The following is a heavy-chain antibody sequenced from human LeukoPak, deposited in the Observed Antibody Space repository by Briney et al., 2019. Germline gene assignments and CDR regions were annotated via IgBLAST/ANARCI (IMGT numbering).Heavy chain of an antibody. J-gene: IGHJ4*02. CDR3: AKGGSTSPNGFFSY. CDR2: ISWNSGSI. V-gene: IGHV3-9*01. CDR1: GFTFDDYA. Sequence: GRSLRLSCAASGFTFDDYAMHWVRQAPGKGLEWVSGISWNSGSIGYADSVKGRFTISRDNAKNSLYLQMNSLRAEDTALCYCAKGGSTSPNGFFSYWGQGTLVTVSS. D-gene: IGHD2-2*01.